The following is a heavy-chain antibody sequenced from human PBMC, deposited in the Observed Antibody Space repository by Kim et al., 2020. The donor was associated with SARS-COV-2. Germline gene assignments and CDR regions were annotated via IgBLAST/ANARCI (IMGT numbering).Heavy chain of an antibody. D-gene: IGHD3-9*01. CDR2: INHSGST. V-gene: IGHV4-34*01. J-gene: IGHJ6*02. CDR1: GGSFSGYY. Sequence: SETLSLTCAVYGGSFSGYYWSWIRQPPGKGLEWIGEINHSGSTNYNPSLKSRVTISVDTSKNQFSLKLSSVTAADTAVYYCARGPGDILTGFYYYYGMDVWGPGTTVTVSS. CDR3: ARGPGDILTGFYYYYGMDV.